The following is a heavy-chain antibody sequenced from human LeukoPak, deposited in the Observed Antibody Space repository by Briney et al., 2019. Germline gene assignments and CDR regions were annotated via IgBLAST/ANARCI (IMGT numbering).Heavy chain of an antibody. Sequence: GGSLRLSCAASGFTFSSNWMSWVRQAPGKGLEWVANIKQDESEKYYVDSVKGRFIVSRDNAKNSLYLRMNSLRAEDTAVYYCARPHLGYSFEDWGQGTLVTVSS. CDR1: GFTFSSNW. J-gene: IGHJ4*02. CDR3: ARPHLGYSFED. CDR2: IKQDESEK. V-gene: IGHV3-7*01. D-gene: IGHD5-18*01.